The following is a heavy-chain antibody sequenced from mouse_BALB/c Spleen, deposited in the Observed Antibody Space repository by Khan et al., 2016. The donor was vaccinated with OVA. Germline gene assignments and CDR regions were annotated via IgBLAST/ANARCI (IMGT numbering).Heavy chain of an antibody. CDR2: INPNNGYT. CDR1: GYTFTSYT. CDR3: VRDEAYYRNDGWLAY. D-gene: IGHD2-14*01. J-gene: IGHJ3*01. V-gene: IGHV1-4*01. Sequence: QVQLKQSGAELARPGASVKMSCKASGYTFTSYTIPWIKQRPGQGLEWIGYINPNNGYTNYNQKFKDKATLTTDKSSTTAYLQLSSLTSDDSAVYNYVRDEAYYRNDGWLAYWGKGTLVTVSA.